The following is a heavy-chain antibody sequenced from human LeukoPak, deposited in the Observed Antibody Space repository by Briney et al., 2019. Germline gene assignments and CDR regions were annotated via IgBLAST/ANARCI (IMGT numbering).Heavy chain of an antibody. J-gene: IGHJ4*02. CDR3: VKATRGNLWNGLPRDHSGK. D-gene: IGHD3-3*01. CDR1: GFTFSNYG. V-gene: IGHV3-30*18. CDR2: ISDDGDNK. Sequence: GGSLRLSCAASGFTFSNYGMHWVRQPPGKGLEWVTFISDDGDNKHYADSVKGRLTASRDNSKSTLFLQMNSLRVEDTAVYYCVKATRGNLWNGLPRDHSGKWGQGTLVTVSS.